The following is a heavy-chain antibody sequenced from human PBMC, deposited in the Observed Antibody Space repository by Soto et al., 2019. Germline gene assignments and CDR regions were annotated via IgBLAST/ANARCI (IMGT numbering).Heavy chain of an antibody. CDR2: ISSSSNTI. Sequence: GGSLRLSCAASGFTFSSYSMNWVRQAPGKGLQWISYISSSSNTIYYADSVKGRFTISRDYAKNSLYLQMNSLTDEDTAVYYCARDKITGLFDYWGQGTLVTVSS. CDR1: GFTFSSYS. D-gene: IGHD2-8*02. CDR3: ARDKITGLFDY. J-gene: IGHJ4*02. V-gene: IGHV3-48*02.